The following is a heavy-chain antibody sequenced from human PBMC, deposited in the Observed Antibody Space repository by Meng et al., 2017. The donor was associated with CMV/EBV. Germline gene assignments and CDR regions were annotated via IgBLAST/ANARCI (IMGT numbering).Heavy chain of an antibody. V-gene: IGHV4-59*01. CDR3: ASSVYYDFWSGSQTFDY. D-gene: IGHD3-3*01. Sequence: LQESGPGLVKPSEPLSLPFTVSGGSINSYYWSWIRQPPGKGLEWIGYIYYSGSTNYNPSLKSRVTISVDTSKNQFSLKLSSVTAADTAVYYCASSVYYDFWSGSQTFDYWGQGTLVTVSS. CDR1: GGSINSYY. J-gene: IGHJ4*02. CDR2: IYYSGST.